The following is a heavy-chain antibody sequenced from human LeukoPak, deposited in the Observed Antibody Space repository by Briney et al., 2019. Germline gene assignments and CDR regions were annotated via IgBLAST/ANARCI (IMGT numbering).Heavy chain of an antibody. CDR1: GFTFSSYA. CDR2: ISYDGGNK. D-gene: IGHD6-19*01. V-gene: IGHV3-30-3*01. Sequence: GRSLRLSCAASGFTFSSYAMHWVRQAPGKGLEWVAVISYDGGNKYYADSVKGRFTISRDNSKSTLYLQMNSLKPEDTAVYNCARDGDDVAGPKYYFDYWGQGTLVTVSS. CDR3: ARDGDDVAGPKYYFDY. J-gene: IGHJ4*02.